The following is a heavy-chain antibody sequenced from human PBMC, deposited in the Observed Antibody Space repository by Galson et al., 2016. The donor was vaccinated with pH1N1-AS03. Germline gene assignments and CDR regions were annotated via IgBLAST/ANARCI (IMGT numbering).Heavy chain of an antibody. CDR1: GGSVSSGGYY. J-gene: IGHJ6*02. Sequence: LSLTCTVSGGSVSSGGYYWSWLRQPPGERLEWIAYIYYTGATNYNPSLKSRVTISIDTSKNQFSLNLSSVTAADTAVYYCARDRISLVRGSSYYYGMDVWGQGTTVTVSS. V-gene: IGHV4-61*08. CDR2: IYYTGAT. CDR3: ARDRISLVRGSSYYYGMDV. D-gene: IGHD3-10*01.